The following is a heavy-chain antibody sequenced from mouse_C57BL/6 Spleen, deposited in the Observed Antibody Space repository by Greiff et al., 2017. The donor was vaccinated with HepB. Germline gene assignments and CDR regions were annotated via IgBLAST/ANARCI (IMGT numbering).Heavy chain of an antibody. CDR2: INPSNGGT. CDR1: GYTFTSYW. CDR3: AREGVYYDYDGDVYWYFDV. D-gene: IGHD2-4*01. Sequence: QVQLKQPGTELVKPGASVKLSCKASGYTFTSYWMHWVKQRPGQGLEWIGNINPSNGGTNYNEKFKSKATLTVDKSSSTAYMQLSSLTSEDSAVYYCAREGVYYDYDGDVYWYFDVWGTGTTVTVSS. V-gene: IGHV1-53*01. J-gene: IGHJ1*03.